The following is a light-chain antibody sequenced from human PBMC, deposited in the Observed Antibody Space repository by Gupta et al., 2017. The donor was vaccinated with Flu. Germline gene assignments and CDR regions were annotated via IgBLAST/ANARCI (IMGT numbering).Light chain of an antibody. CDR2: EVS. CDR3: SYYAGETNHGV. J-gene: IGLJ2*01. CDR1: SSDIGGYDY. Sequence: QSALTQPPSASGSPGQAVTISCTGTSSDIGGYDYVSWYQHHQGKAPKLWMAEVSKRPSGVTDRFSGSKAGNTAYRNVSGLQAEEEADDVCSYYAGETNHGVFGGGTKLTVL. V-gene: IGLV2-8*01.